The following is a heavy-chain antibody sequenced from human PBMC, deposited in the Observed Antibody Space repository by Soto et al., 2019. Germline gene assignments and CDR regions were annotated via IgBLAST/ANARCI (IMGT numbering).Heavy chain of an antibody. CDR3: ARLHPGYGSGSGYFDY. CDR1: GGSINSSSFY. CDR2: IYYTGST. V-gene: IGHV4-39*01. J-gene: IGHJ4*02. Sequence: SETLSLTCTVSGGSINSSSFYWGWIRQPPGKGLEWIGTIYYTGSTYNNPSLKSRVTISVDTSKNQFSLKLRSVTAAGTAVYYCARLHPGYGSGSGYFDYWGQGTLVTVSS. D-gene: IGHD3-10*01.